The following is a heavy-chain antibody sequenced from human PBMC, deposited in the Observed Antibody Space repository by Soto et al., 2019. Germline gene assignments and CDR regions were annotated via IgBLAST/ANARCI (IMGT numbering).Heavy chain of an antibody. CDR3: ARDNGDYFDY. V-gene: IGHV3-33*01. CDR2: IWYDGSNK. D-gene: IGHD2-8*01. Sequence: QVQLVESGGGVVQPGRSLRLSCAASGFTFSSYGMHWVRQAPGKGLEWVAVIWYDGSNKYYADSVKGRFTISRDNSKNTLYLKMNSLRAEDTAVYYCARDNGDYFDYWGQGTLVTVSS. CDR1: GFTFSSYG. J-gene: IGHJ4*02.